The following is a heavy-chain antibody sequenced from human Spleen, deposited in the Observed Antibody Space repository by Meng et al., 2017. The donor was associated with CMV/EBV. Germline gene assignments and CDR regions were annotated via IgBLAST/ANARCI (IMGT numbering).Heavy chain of an antibody. CDR2: ISSSSSYI. CDR1: GFTFSSYG. J-gene: IGHJ6*02. CDR3: AKDKRMATRPGFYGMDV. D-gene: IGHD6-6*01. Sequence: GGSLRLSCEASGFTFSSYGMHWVRQAPGKGLEWVSSISSSSSYIYYADSVKGRFTISRDNAKNSLYLQMNSLRAEDTALYYCAKDKRMATRPGFYGMDVWGQGTTVTVSS. V-gene: IGHV3-21*04.